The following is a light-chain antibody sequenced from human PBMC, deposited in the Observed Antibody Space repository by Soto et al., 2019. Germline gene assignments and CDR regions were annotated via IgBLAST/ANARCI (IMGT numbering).Light chain of an antibody. Sequence: HSVLTQPASLSGSPGQSITISCTGTSSDVGGYNYVSWYQQHPGKAPRLMIYGVSNRPLGVSYRFSGSKSGNTASLTISGLQSEDEADYYCNSYASVNSPVLFGGGTKLTVL. J-gene: IGLJ2*01. CDR1: SSDVGGYNY. CDR3: NSYASVNSPVL. CDR2: GVS. V-gene: IGLV2-14*03.